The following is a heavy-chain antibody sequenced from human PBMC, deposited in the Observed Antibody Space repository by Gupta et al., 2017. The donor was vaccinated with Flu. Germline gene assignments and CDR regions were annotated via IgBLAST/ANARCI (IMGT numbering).Heavy chain of an antibody. CDR1: GTSINANNW. V-gene: IGHV4-4*02. CDR2: IYHSATT. Sequence: QESGPGLVKPSGTLSLTCAVSGTSINANNWWTWVRQAPGKGLEWIGEIYHSATTNYNPSLKSRVFMSIGEPKKDVSLRLTSVTAADTAVYYCAGGWGHYDGTGCLDFWGQGILVTVSS. CDR3: AGGWGHYDGTGCLDF. J-gene: IGHJ4*02. D-gene: IGHD6-19*01.